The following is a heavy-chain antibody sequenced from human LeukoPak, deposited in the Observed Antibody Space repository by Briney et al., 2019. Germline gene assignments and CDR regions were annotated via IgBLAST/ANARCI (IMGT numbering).Heavy chain of an antibody. CDR1: GFTFSSYW. V-gene: IGHV3-7*01. CDR2: IRQDGSEE. J-gene: IGHJ4*02. CDR3: ARDGDDSSGYYGDY. Sequence: GGSLRLSCAASGFTFSSYWMSWVRQAPGKGLEWVANIRQDGSEEFYVDSVKGRFTISRDNAKNTLYLQMNSLRAEDTAVYYCARDGDDSSGYYGDYWGQGTLVTVSS. D-gene: IGHD3-22*01.